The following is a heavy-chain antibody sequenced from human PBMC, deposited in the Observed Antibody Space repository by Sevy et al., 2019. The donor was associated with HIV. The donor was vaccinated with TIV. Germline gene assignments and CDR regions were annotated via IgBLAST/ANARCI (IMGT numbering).Heavy chain of an antibody. D-gene: IGHD1-1*01. J-gene: IGHJ3*02. CDR1: GFTFDDYG. V-gene: IGHV3-20*04. Sequence: GGSLRLSCAASGFTFDDYGMSWVRQAPGKGLEWVSGIHWNGGSTGYADSAKGRFTISRDNAKNSLYLQMNSLRAEDTALYFCARGYPPGDAFDIWGQGTMVTVSS. CDR3: ARGYPPGDAFDI. CDR2: IHWNGGST.